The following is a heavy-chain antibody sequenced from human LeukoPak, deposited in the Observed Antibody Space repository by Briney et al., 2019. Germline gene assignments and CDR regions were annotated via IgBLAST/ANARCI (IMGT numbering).Heavy chain of an antibody. CDR3: ARTTYYYYGMDV. D-gene: IGHD4-17*01. J-gene: IGHJ6*02. CDR1: GFTFSSYA. Sequence: PGRSLRLSCAASGFTFSSYAMHWVRQAPGKGLEWVAVISYDGSNKYYADSVKGRFTISRDNSKNTLYLQMNSLRAEDTAVYYCARTTYYYYGMDVWGQGTTVTVSS. CDR2: ISYDGSNK. V-gene: IGHV3-30*04.